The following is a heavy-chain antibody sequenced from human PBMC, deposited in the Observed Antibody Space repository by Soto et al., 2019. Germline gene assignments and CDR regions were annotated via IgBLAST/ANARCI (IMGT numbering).Heavy chain of an antibody. CDR3: ARDDFWSGYHPYYYYGMDV. V-gene: IGHV1-69*13. Sequence: SVKVSCKASGGTFSSYAISWVRQAPGQGLEWMGGIIPIFGTANYAQKFQGRVTITADESTSTAYMELSSLRSEDTAVYYCARDDFWSGYHPYYYYGMDVWGQGTAVTVSS. J-gene: IGHJ6*02. CDR1: GGTFSSYA. CDR2: IIPIFGTA. D-gene: IGHD3-3*01.